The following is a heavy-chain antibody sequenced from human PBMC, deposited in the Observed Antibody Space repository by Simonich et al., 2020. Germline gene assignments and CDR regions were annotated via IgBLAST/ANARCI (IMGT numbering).Heavy chain of an antibody. CDR1: GFSLSNARMG. CDR3: ARDYDIFTGYYTFDY. D-gene: IGHD3-9*01. CDR2: IFSTDEK. J-gene: IGHJ4*02. Sequence: QVTLKESGPVLVKPTETLTLTCTVSGFSLSNARMGVSCIRQPPGKALEWLAHIFSTDEKSYSTSLKSRITIAKDTSKSQVVLTMTNMDPVDTATYYCARDYDIFTGYYTFDYWGQGTLVTVSS. V-gene: IGHV2-26*02.